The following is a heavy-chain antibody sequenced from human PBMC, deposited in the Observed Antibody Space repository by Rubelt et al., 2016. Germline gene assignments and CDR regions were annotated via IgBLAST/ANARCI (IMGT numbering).Heavy chain of an antibody. CDR2: ISAYNGNT. CDR3: ARDPLPVRGVIMTPTH. V-gene: IGHV1-18*01. CDR1: GYTFTSYG. J-gene: IGHJ4*02. D-gene: IGHD3-10*01. Sequence: QVQLVQSGAEVKKPGASVKVSCKASGYTFTSYGISWVRQAPGQGLAWMGWISAYNGNTNYAQKLQGRATMTTDTSTSTAYMELRSLRSDDTAVYYCARDPLPVRGVIMTPTHWGQGTLVTVSS.